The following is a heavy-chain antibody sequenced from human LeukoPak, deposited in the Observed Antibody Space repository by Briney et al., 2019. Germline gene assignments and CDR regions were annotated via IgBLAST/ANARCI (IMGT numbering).Heavy chain of an antibody. CDR2: IYYSGST. J-gene: IGHJ4*02. Sequence: SETLSLTCTVSGGSISNYYWSWIRQPPGKGLEYIGYIYYSGSTDYNPSLKSRVTISLDTPKNQFSLELSSVTAADTAVYYCARSPYSSGWFSPYFDSWGQGTLVTVSS. V-gene: IGHV4-59*01. D-gene: IGHD6-19*01. CDR1: GGSISNYY. CDR3: ARSPYSSGWFSPYFDS.